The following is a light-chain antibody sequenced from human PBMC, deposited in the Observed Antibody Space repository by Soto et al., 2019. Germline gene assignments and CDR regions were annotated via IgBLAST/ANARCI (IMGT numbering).Light chain of an antibody. CDR1: QSVRSSY. V-gene: IGKV3-20*01. CDR2: GAS. J-gene: IGKJ5*01. CDR3: QLYGSSSIT. Sequence: EIVLTQSPGTLSLYPGERATLSCRASQSVRSSYLAWYQQKPGQAPRLLIFGASNRAAGIPDRFSGSRSGTDFTLTIDRLEPRDFAVYYCQLYGSSSITFGQGTRLEIK.